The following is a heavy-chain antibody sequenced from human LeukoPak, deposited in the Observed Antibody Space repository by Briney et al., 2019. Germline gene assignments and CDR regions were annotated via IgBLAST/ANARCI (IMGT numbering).Heavy chain of an antibody. CDR2: ISWNSGSI. CDR3: AKGPYFDY. CDR1: GFTFDDYD. Sequence: PGGSLRLSCAASGFTFDDYDMHWVRQAPGKGLEWVSGISWNSGSIGYADSVKGRFTISRDNAKNSLYLQMNSLRAEDTALYYCAKGPYFDYWGQGTLVTVSS. V-gene: IGHV3-9*01. J-gene: IGHJ4*02.